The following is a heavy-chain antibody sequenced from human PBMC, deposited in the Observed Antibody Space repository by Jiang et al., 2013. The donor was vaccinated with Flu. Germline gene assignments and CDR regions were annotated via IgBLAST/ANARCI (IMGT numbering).Heavy chain of an antibody. CDR3: VRVDYATWRRFDY. CDR2: ISPGDSDT. Sequence: EVQLVESGAEVKKPGESLKISCKGSGYSFTNFWIGWVRQMPGKGLEWMGIISPGDSDTRYSPSFQGQVTVSADKSINTAYLLWGSLKASDTAMYYCVRVDYATWRRFDYWGQGTQVTVSS. D-gene: IGHD4/OR15-4a*01. V-gene: IGHV5-51*01. J-gene: IGHJ4*02. CDR1: GYSFTNFW.